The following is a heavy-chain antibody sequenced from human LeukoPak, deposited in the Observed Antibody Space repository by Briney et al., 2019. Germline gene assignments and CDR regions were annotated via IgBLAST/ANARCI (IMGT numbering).Heavy chain of an antibody. V-gene: IGHV4-39*02. CDR3: ARDGVDYGDYQNY. D-gene: IGHD4-17*01. CDR2: IYYSGST. Sequence: SETLSLTWTVSGGSISSSSYYWGWIRQPPGKGLEWIGSIYYSGSTYYNPSLKSRVTISVDTSKNQFSLKLSSVTAADTAVYYCARDGVDYGDYQNYWGQGTLVTVSS. CDR1: GGSISSSSYY. J-gene: IGHJ4*02.